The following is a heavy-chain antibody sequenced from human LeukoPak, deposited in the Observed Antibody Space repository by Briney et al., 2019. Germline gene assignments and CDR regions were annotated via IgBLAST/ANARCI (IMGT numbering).Heavy chain of an antibody. D-gene: IGHD3-10*01. V-gene: IGHV4-30-2*01. Sequence: SETLSLTCTVSGGSISSGGYYWSWIRQPPGKGLEWIGYIYHSGSTYYNPSLKSRVTISVDRSKNQLSLKLSSVTAADTAVYYCARDSVRGVLHYFDYWGQGTLVTVSS. CDR1: GGSISSGGYY. J-gene: IGHJ4*02. CDR2: IYHSGST. CDR3: ARDSVRGVLHYFDY.